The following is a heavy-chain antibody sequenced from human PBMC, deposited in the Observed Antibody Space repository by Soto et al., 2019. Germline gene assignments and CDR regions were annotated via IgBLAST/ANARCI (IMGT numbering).Heavy chain of an antibody. Sequence: QVQLQESGPGLEKPSETLSLTWTVSGGSSSSYYWSWIRQAPGKGLEWIGYIYYSGSTNYNPSLKSRVTISVDTSKNQFSLKLSPVTAADTAVYYCARADYGDNANFDYWGHGTLVTVSS. CDR3: ARADYGDNANFDY. J-gene: IGHJ4*01. CDR1: GGSSSSYY. CDR2: IYYSGST. V-gene: IGHV4-59*01. D-gene: IGHD4-17*01.